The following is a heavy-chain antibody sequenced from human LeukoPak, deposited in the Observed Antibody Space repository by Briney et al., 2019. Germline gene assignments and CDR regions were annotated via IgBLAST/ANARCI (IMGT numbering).Heavy chain of an antibody. Sequence: PSETLSLTCAVYGGSFSGYYWSWSRQPPGKGLEWIGEINHSGSTNYNPSLKSRVTISVDTSKNQFSLKLSSVTAADTAVYYCARMYYYGSGSYGPYYGMDVWGQGTTVTVSS. J-gene: IGHJ6*02. D-gene: IGHD3-10*01. CDR3: ARMYYYGSGSYGPYYGMDV. CDR1: GGSFSGYY. V-gene: IGHV4-34*01. CDR2: INHSGST.